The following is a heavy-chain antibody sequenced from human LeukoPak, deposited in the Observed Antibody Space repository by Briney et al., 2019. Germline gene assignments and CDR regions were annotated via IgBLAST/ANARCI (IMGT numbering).Heavy chain of an antibody. CDR3: AKDLEEDYYDSSGYYSTDAFDI. Sequence: GGSLRLSCAASGFTFSSYAMSWVRQAPGKGLEWVSAISGGGGSTYYADSVKGRFTISRDNSKNTLYLQMNSLRAEGTAVYYCAKDLEEDYYDSSGYYSTDAFDIWGQGTMVTVSS. CDR1: GFTFSSYA. CDR2: ISGGGGST. V-gene: IGHV3-23*01. J-gene: IGHJ3*02. D-gene: IGHD3-22*01.